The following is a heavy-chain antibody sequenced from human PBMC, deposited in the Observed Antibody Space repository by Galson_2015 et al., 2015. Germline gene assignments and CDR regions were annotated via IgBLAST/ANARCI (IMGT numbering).Heavy chain of an antibody. CDR3: ARDAAPDYYMYV. CDR1: GFTVSRNY. V-gene: IGHV3-21*01. D-gene: IGHD2-15*01. CDR2: ISGGRSYI. Sequence: SLRLSCAASGFTVSRNYMSWVRQAPGRGLEWVSSISGGRSYIYYADSVKGRFTISRDNAKNPLYLQMNTLRAEDTAVYYCARDAAPDYYMYVWGKGTTVTVSS. J-gene: IGHJ6*03.